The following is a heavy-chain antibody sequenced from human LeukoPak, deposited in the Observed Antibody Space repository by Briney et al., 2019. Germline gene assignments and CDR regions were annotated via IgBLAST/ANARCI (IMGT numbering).Heavy chain of an antibody. J-gene: IGHJ3*02. Sequence: SQTLSPTCTVSGGSISSGDYYWSWIRQPPGKGLEWIGYIYYSGSTYYNPSLKSRVTISVDTSKNQFSLKLSSVTAADTAVYYCARVPPDYDFWSGYYWYAFDIWGQGTMVTVSS. CDR3: ARVPPDYDFWSGYYWYAFDI. CDR2: IYYSGST. V-gene: IGHV4-30-4*08. CDR1: GGSISSGDYY. D-gene: IGHD3-3*01.